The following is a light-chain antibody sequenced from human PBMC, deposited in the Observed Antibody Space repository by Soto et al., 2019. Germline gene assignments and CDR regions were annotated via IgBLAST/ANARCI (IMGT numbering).Light chain of an antibody. V-gene: IGKV3-11*01. CDR2: AAS. Sequence: IVMTQSPATLSVSPGERGTLSCRASQSVSSNLAWYQQKPGQAPRLLIYAASARATGIPARFSGSGSGTDFTLTISSLEPEDFAVYYCQQRSNWPRTVGQGTKVDIK. CDR1: QSVSSN. CDR3: QQRSNWPRT. J-gene: IGKJ1*01.